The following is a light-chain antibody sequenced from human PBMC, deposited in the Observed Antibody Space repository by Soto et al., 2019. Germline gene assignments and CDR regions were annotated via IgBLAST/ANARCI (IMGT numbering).Light chain of an antibody. CDR3: MQALQTPQGT. CDR1: QSLLHSNGYNY. Sequence: DIVMTQSPLSLPVTPGEPASISCRSSQSLLHSNGYNYLDWYLQKPGQSPQLLIYLGSNRASGVPDRFSGSGSGTDFTLKISRVEAEDXGVYXCMQALQTPQGTFGPGTKVDIK. J-gene: IGKJ3*01. V-gene: IGKV2-28*01. CDR2: LGS.